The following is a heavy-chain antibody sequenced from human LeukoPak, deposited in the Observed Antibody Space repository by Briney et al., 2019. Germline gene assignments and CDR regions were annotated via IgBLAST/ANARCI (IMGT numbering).Heavy chain of an antibody. Sequence: PSETLSLTCTVSGGSVNSGSTSWSWIRQPAGKGLEWIGHIHGSGSTNYNPSVKSRVSISLDTSKNQVSLKLTSVTAADTAVYYCATETAWFVGAHDAFDTWGQGTLVTVSS. V-gene: IGHV4-61*09. CDR2: IHGSGST. D-gene: IGHD1-26*01. CDR3: ATETAWFVGAHDAFDT. CDR1: GGSVNSGSTS. J-gene: IGHJ3*02.